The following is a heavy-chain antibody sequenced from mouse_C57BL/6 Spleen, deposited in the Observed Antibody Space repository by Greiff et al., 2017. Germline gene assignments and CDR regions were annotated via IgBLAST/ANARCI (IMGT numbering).Heavy chain of an antibody. D-gene: IGHD2-4*01. Sequence: EVQLVESGPGLVKPSQSLSLTCSVTGYSITSGYYWNWIRQFPGNKLEWMGYISYDGSNNYNPSLKNRISITRDTSKNQFFLKLNSVTTEDTATYYCARGLYYDYDDGVYFDYWGQGTTLTVSS. CDR2: ISYDGSN. CDR3: ARGLYYDYDDGVYFDY. V-gene: IGHV3-6*01. CDR1: GYSITSGYY. J-gene: IGHJ2*01.